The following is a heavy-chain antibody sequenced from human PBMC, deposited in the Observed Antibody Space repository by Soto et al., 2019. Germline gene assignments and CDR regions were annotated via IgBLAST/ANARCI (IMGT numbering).Heavy chain of an antibody. J-gene: IGHJ5*02. CDR1: GFTFSDSP. D-gene: IGHD3-10*01. V-gene: IGHV3-73*02. Sequence: EVQLVESGGGLVQPGGSLKLSCTASGFTFSDSPMHWVRQASGKGLEWVGRIRSKANNYATAYGASVKGRFTISRDDSKNTAYLQMNSLRPDDTAVYYCARGPEGFHPLSNNWFDPWGQGTPVTVSS. CDR3: ARGPEGFHPLSNNWFDP. CDR2: IRSKANNYAT.